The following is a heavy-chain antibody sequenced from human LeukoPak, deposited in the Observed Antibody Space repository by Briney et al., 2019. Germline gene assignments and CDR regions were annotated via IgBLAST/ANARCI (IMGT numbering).Heavy chain of an antibody. CDR1: GFTFSNYG. V-gene: IGHV3-30*18. D-gene: IGHD7-27*01. CDR3: AKDLGTSPTPRGYFDH. Sequence: GRSLRLSCAASGFTFSNYGMHWVRQAPGKGLEWVAVILHGGSNKYYADSVKGRFTISRDNSKNTLYLQMDSLRTEDTGMYYCAKDLGTSPTPRGYFDHWGQGTLVTVSS. J-gene: IGHJ4*02. CDR2: ILHGGSNK.